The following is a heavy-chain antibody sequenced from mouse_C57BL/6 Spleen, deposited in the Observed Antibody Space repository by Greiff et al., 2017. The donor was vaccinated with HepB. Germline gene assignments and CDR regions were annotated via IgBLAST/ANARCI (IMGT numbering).Heavy chain of an antibody. Sequence: QVQLQQPGAELVRPGTSVKLSCKASGYTFTSYWMHWVKQRPGQGLEWIGVIDPSDSYTNYNQKFKGKATLTVDTSSSTAYMQLSSLTSEDSAVYYCARAFYDYDDYFDYWGQGTTLTVSS. CDR1: GYTFTSYW. CDR2: IDPSDSYT. CDR3: ARAFYDYDDYFDY. J-gene: IGHJ2*01. D-gene: IGHD2-4*01. V-gene: IGHV1-59*01.